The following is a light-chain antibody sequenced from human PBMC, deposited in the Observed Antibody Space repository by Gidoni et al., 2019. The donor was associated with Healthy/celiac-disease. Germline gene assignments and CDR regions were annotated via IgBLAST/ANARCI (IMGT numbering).Light chain of an antibody. Sequence: QSALTQPASVSGSPGQSITISCTGTSSDVGGYNYVSWYQQHPGKAPKLMIYDVSNRPSGVSNRFSGSKSDNTASLTISELQAEDEADYYCSSYTSSSVVFGGGTKLTVL. V-gene: IGLV2-14*03. CDR3: SSYTSSSVV. J-gene: IGLJ2*01. CDR2: DVS. CDR1: SSDVGGYNY.